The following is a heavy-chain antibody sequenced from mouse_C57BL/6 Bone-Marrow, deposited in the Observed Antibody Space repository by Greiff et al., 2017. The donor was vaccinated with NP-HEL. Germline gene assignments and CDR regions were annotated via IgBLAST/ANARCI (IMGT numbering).Heavy chain of an antibody. J-gene: IGHJ4*01. D-gene: IGHD1-1*01. V-gene: IGHV1-62-2*01. CDR2: IYPGSGST. CDR1: GYTFTDYS. CDR3: ARHGDYYGSSSYCAMDD. Sequence: QVQLQQSGAELVKPGASVKLSCKASGYTFTDYSIHWVKQRPGQGLEWIGWIYPGSGSTKYNEEFKDKATLTADKSSSTAYMELSRLTSEDSAVYYCARHGDYYGSSSYCAMDDWGKGTSVTVSS.